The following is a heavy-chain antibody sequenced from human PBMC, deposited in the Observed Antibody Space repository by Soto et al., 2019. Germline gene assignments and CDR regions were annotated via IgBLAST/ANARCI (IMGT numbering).Heavy chain of an antibody. V-gene: IGHV1-69*12. J-gene: IGHJ4*02. D-gene: IGHD4-17*01. Sequence: QVQLVQSGAEVKKPGSSVKVSCKASGGTFSSYAISWVRQAPGQGLEWMGGIIPIFGTANYAQKFQGRVNITADESTSTAYMELSSLRSEDTAVYYCAREMGKGLRFYGDYEFDYWGQGTLVTVSS. CDR2: IIPIFGTA. CDR1: GGTFSSYA. CDR3: AREMGKGLRFYGDYEFDY.